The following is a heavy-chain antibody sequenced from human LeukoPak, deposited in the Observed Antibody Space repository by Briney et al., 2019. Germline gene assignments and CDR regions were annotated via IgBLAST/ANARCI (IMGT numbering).Heavy chain of an antibody. D-gene: IGHD6-13*01. V-gene: IGHV1-2*04. CDR2: INPNSGGT. Sequence: ASVTVSCKASGYTFTGYYMHWVRQAPGQGLEWMGWINPNSGGTNYAQKFQRWVTMTRDTSISTAYMELSRLRSDDTAVYYCARVRASSWTYFDYWGQGTLVTVSS. CDR3: ARVRASSWTYFDY. CDR1: GYTFTGYY. J-gene: IGHJ4*02.